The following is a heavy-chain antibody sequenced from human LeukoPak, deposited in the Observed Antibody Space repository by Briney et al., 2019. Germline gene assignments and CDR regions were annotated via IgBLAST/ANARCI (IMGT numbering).Heavy chain of an antibody. Sequence: GRSLRLSCAASGFTFSSYAMHWVRQAPGKGLEWVAVISYDGSNKYYADSVKGRFTISRDNSKNTLYLQMNSLRAEDTAVYYCAGDKIGSAWNRAFDYWGQGTLVTVSS. D-gene: IGHD1-1*01. CDR3: AGDKIGSAWNRAFDY. CDR2: ISYDGSNK. CDR1: GFTFSSYA. J-gene: IGHJ4*02. V-gene: IGHV3-30-3*01.